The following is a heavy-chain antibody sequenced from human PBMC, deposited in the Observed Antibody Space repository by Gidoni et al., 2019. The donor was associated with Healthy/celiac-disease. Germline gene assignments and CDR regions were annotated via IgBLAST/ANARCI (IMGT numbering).Heavy chain of an antibody. CDR1: RYSFTSYW. CDR2: IYTGDSDT. CDR3: ARLLNSGSLN. J-gene: IGHJ4*02. V-gene: IGHV5-51*01. Sequence: EVQLVQSGAEVKKPGESLKISCKGSRYSFTSYWIGWVRQMPGKGREWMGIIYTGDSDTRYSPSFKGKVTTAADKYISTAYRQWSSLKASDTAMYYCARLLNSGSLNWGQGTLVTVSS. D-gene: IGHD6-13*01.